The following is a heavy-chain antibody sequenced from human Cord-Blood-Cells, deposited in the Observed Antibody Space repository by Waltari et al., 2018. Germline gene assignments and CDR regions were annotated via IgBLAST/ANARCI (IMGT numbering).Heavy chain of an antibody. J-gene: IGHJ6*02. Sequence: QVQLVQSGAEVKKPGASVKVSCKVSGYTLSELSLYRVVQAHGQGPDGMGGFDPEDGETIYAQKFQGRVPMTEDTSTDTAYMELSSLRSEDTAVYYCATLYYYDSSGYYYYYGMDVWGQGTTVTVSS. CDR3: ATLYYYDSSGYYYYYGMDV. D-gene: IGHD3-22*01. CDR2: FDPEDGET. V-gene: IGHV1-24*01. CDR1: GYTLSELS.